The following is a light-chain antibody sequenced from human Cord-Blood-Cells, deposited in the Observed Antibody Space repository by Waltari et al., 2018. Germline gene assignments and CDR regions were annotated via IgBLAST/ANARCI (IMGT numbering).Light chain of an antibody. J-gene: IGKJ3*01. Sequence: EIVLTQSPATLSLSPGERAPLSCRASQSVSSYLAWYQQKPGQAPRLLIYDASNRATGIPARFSGSGSGTDFTLTISSLEPEDFAVNYCQQRSNWPPFTFGPGTKVDIK. V-gene: IGKV3-11*01. CDR2: DAS. CDR1: QSVSSY. CDR3: QQRSNWPPFT.